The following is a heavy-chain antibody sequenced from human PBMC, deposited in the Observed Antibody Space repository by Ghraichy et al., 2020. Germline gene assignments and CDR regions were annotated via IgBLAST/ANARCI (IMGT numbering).Heavy chain of an antibody. V-gene: IGHV3-30*04. J-gene: IGHJ4*02. Sequence: GGSLRLSCAASGFTFSRNPMHWVRQAPGKGLEWLSLISKDGRHIYDTDSVKGRFTISRDNSQNILYLQINSLRREDTAVYYCATATIGWYGVAEYWGQGTLVTVSS. CDR3: ATATIGWYGVAEY. CDR2: ISKDGRHI. CDR1: GFTFSRNP. D-gene: IGHD6-19*01.